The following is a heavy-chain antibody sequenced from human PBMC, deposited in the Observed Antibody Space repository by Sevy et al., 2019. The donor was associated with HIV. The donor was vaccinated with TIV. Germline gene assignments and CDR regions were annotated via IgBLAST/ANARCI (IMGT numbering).Heavy chain of an antibody. CDR2: MNPNTGNT. CDR1: GYTFTSYD. J-gene: IGHJ5*02. V-gene: IGHV1-8*01. CDR3: AGNRDNYASSGYGTFDP. D-gene: IGHD3-22*01. Sequence: ASVKVSCKASGYTFTSYDINWVRQASGQGLEWMGWMNPNTGNTGYAQKFQGRVTMTRNTSISTAYMELSSLRSEDTAVYYCAGNRDNYASSGYGTFDPWGQGTLVTVS.